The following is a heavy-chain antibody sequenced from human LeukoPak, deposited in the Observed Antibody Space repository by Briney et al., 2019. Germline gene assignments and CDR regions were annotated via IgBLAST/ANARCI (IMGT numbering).Heavy chain of an antibody. V-gene: IGHV1-46*01. CDR1: GYTFTSYY. CDR3: ARDLGPYNQDY. J-gene: IGHJ4*02. Sequence: ASVKVSCKASGYTFTSYYTHWVRQAPGQGLEWMGIINPSGGSTSYAQKFQGRVTMTRDTSTSTVYMELSSLRSEDTAVYYCARDLGPYNQDYWGQGTLVTVSS. CDR2: INPSGGST. D-gene: IGHD1-14*01.